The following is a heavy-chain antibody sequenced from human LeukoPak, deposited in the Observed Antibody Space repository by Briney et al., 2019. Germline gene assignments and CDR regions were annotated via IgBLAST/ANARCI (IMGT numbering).Heavy chain of an antibody. CDR3: ARVAGIAAEGLFDY. CDR1: GFTFSSYW. CDR2: INGDGSST. J-gene: IGHJ4*02. Sequence: GGSLRLSCAASGFTFSSYWMHWVRQGPGKGLVWVSRINGDGSSTMYADSVKGRFTISRDNAKNTLYLQMNSLRAEDTAVYYCARVAGIAAEGLFDYWGQGTLVTVSS. D-gene: IGHD6-13*01. V-gene: IGHV3-74*03.